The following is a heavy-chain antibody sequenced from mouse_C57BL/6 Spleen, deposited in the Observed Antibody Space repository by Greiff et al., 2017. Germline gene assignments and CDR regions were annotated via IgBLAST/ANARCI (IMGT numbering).Heavy chain of an antibody. D-gene: IGHD1-1*01. Sequence: VQLQQSGTELVKPGASVKLSCKASGYTFTSYWMHWVKQRPGQGLEWIGNINPSNGGTNYNEKFKSKATLTVDKSSSTAYMQLSSLTSEDSAVYYCARRSYYGSKDYAMDYWGQGTSVTVSS. CDR3: ARRSYYGSKDYAMDY. CDR1: GYTFTSYW. J-gene: IGHJ4*01. V-gene: IGHV1-53*01. CDR2: INPSNGGT.